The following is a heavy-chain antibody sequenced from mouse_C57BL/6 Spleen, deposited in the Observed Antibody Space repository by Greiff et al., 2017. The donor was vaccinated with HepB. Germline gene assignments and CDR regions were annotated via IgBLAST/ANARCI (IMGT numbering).Heavy chain of an antibody. CDR1: GFTFSDYG. CDR3: ATREKIGGDFDY. Sequence: EVKLMESGGGLVKPGGSLKLSCAASGFTFSDYGMHWVRQAPEKGLEWVAYISSGSSTIYYADTVKGRFTISRDNAKNTLFLQMTSLRSEDTAMYYCATREKIGGDFDYWGQGTTLTVSS. CDR2: ISSGSSTI. V-gene: IGHV5-17*01. J-gene: IGHJ2*01.